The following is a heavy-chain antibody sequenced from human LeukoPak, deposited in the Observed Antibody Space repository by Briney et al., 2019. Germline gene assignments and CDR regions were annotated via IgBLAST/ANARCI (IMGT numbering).Heavy chain of an antibody. J-gene: IGHJ3*02. Sequence: QPGGSLRLSCEASGFTFRSYPMSWVRQAPGKGLEWVSTISTSGTNTYYADSVKGRFTISRDNSRNTLYLQMNTQRVEDTAIYYCAKDWRDYGDFYAFDMWGQGTMVTVSS. V-gene: IGHV3-23*01. CDR1: GFTFRSYP. D-gene: IGHD4-17*01. CDR2: ISTSGTNT. CDR3: AKDWRDYGDFYAFDM.